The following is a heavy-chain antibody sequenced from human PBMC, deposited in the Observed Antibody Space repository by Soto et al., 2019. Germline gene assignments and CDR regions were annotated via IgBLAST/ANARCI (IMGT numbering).Heavy chain of an antibody. J-gene: IGHJ6*02. CDR2: IIPIFGTA. CDR3: ARATREDIVVVPAAPDYYYYYGMDV. Sequence: QVQLVQSGAEVKKPGSSVKVSCKASGGTFSSYAISWVRQAPGQGLEWMGGIIPIFGTATYAQKFQGRVTITADESTSKAYLELSSRRSEDTAVYYCARATREDIVVVPAAPDYYYYYGMDVWGQGTTVTVSS. V-gene: IGHV1-69*01. D-gene: IGHD2-2*01. CDR1: GGTFSSYA.